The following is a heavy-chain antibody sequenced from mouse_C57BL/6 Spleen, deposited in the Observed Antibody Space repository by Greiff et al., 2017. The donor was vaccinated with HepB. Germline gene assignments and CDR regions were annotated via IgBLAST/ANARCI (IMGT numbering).Heavy chain of an antibody. V-gene: IGHV1-64*01. J-gene: IGHJ4*01. CDR3: AREVIYDGDHEAMDY. CDR1: GYTFTSYW. Sequence: QVQLKQPGAELVKPGASVKLSCKASGYTFTSYWMHWVKQRPGQGLEWIGMIHPNSGSTNYNEKFKSKATLTVDKSSSTAYMQLSSLTSEDSAVYYCAREVIYDGDHEAMDYWGQGTSVTVSS. CDR2: IHPNSGST. D-gene: IGHD2-3*01.